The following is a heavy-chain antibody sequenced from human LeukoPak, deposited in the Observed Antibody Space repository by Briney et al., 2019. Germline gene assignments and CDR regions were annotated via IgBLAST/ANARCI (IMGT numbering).Heavy chain of an antibody. D-gene: IGHD1-26*01. CDR2: ISWNSGSI. CDR1: GFTFDDYA. Sequence: PGGSLRLSCAASGFTFDDYAMHWVRQAPGKGLEWVSGISWNSGSIGYADSVKGRFTISRDNAKNSLYLQMNSLRAEDTALYYCAKGPYYPTNYFDYWGQGTLVTVSS. V-gene: IGHV3-9*01. J-gene: IGHJ4*02. CDR3: AKGPYYPTNYFDY.